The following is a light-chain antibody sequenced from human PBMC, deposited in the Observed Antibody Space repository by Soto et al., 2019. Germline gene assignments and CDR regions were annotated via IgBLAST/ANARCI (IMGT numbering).Light chain of an antibody. CDR1: QSVSSNY. CDR3: QQYSSSRT. CDR2: DAS. J-gene: IGKJ1*01. V-gene: IGKV3-20*01. Sequence: IVLTQSPGTRSLSPGERATLSCRASQSVSSNYLAWYQQKPGQAPRLLMYDASSRATGIPDRFSGSGSGTDFTLTISRMEPEDFAVYYCQQYSSSRTFGQGTKVDIK.